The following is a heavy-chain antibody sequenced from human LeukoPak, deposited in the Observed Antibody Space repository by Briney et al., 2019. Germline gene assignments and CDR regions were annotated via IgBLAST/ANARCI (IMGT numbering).Heavy chain of an antibody. V-gene: IGHV3-7*01. J-gene: IGHJ4*02. CDR2: IKQDGTEK. D-gene: IGHD3-22*01. CDR1: GFTFSSYW. Sequence: GGSLRLSCAASGFTFSSYWTNWVRQAPGKGLEWVANIKQDGTEKLYVDPVRGRFTISRDNAKNSLYLQMNSLRAEDTAVYFCAGGRGWLVDYWGQGTRVTVSS. CDR3: AGGRGWLVDY.